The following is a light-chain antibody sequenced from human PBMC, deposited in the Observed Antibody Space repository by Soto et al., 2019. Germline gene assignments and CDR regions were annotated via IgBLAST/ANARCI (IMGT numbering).Light chain of an antibody. Sequence: DIQMTQSPSSLSASVGDRVTITCRASQTISDYLNWYQQKVGKAPKLLIYAASTLQSGVPSRFSGSVSGTAFTLTSNSLHPEDFATYYCQQTYTTPQTLGQGTKLEIK. CDR1: QTISDY. V-gene: IGKV1-39*01. J-gene: IGKJ2*01. CDR3: QQTYTTPQT. CDR2: AAS.